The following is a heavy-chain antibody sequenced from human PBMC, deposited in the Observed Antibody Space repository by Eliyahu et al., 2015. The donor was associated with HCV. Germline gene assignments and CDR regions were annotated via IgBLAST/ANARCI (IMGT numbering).Heavy chain of an antibody. CDR1: GGSISSYF. CDR3: ATGKEGYVGY. D-gene: IGHD1-1*01. J-gene: IGHJ4*02. Sequence: QVRLQESGPGLVKPSETLSLTCTVSGGSISSYFRSWIRQPPGKGLEWIGYIYNNGSTRLQPSFKSRVSISVDTSKNQFSLRLRSVTAADTALYYCATGKEGYVGYWGQGTLVTVSS. CDR2: IYNNGST. V-gene: IGHV4-59*08.